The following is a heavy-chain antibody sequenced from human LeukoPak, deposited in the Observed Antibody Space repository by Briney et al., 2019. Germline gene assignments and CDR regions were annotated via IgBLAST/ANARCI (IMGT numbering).Heavy chain of an antibody. V-gene: IGHV5-10-1*01. D-gene: IGHD5-18*01. Sequence: GESLEISCKGSGYSFTSYWISWVRQMPGKGLEWMGRIDPSDSYTNYSPSFQGHVTISADKSISTAYLQWSSLKASDTAMYYCASETPDTAMENYWGQGTLVTVSS. J-gene: IGHJ4*02. CDR2: IDPSDSYT. CDR3: ASETPDTAMENY. CDR1: GYSFTSYW.